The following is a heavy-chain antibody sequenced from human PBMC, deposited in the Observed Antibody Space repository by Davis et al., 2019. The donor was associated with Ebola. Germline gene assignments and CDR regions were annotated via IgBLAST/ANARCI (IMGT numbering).Heavy chain of an antibody. CDR1: GYIFTAYF. Sequence: AASVTVSCKTSGYIFTAYFMHWVRQAPGQGLEWMGRINSKIGEKDYAQKFQGRVTMTRDTSIRTVYMELSSLRFGDTGISYCGRYGGYDLDFWGQGTLVAVSS. D-gene: IGHD5-12*01. J-gene: IGHJ4*02. CDR3: GRYGGYDLDF. CDR2: INSKIGEK. V-gene: IGHV1-2*05.